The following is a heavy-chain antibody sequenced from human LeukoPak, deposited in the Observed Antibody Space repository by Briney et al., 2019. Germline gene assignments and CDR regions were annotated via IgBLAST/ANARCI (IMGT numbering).Heavy chain of an antibody. CDR2: IYPGDSDT. Sequence: GESLKISCKGSGYSFTSYWIGWVRQMPGKGLEWMGIIYPGDSDTRYRPTFQGQVTISADKSISSAYLQWSSLKASDTAMYYCARQGGDFWSGYLYYFDYWGQGTLVTVSS. CDR1: GYSFTSYW. V-gene: IGHV5-51*01. D-gene: IGHD3-3*01. CDR3: ARQGGDFWSGYLYYFDY. J-gene: IGHJ4*02.